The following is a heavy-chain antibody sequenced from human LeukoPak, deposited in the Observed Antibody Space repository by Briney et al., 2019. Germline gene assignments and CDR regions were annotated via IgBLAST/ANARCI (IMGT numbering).Heavy chain of an antibody. V-gene: IGHV3-9*01. CDR3: AKGLGVTTPPGYFQH. Sequence: GGSLRLSCVASGFTFSSYAMSWVRQAPGKGLEWVSGISWNSGSIGYADSVKGRFTISRDNAKNSLYLQMNSLRAEDTALYYCAKGLGVTTPPGYFQHWGQGTLVTVSS. J-gene: IGHJ1*01. CDR2: ISWNSGSI. D-gene: IGHD4-17*01. CDR1: GFTFSSYA.